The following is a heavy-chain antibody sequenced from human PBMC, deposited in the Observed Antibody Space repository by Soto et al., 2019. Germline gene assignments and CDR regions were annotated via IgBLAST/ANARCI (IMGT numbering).Heavy chain of an antibody. CDR1: GFTFSDYA. CDR3: AKGGGQWLVTSDFNY. V-gene: IGHV3-30*18. Sequence: VQLVESGGGVVQPGRSLRLSCAASGFTFSDYAMHWVRQAPGKGLEWVAVVSHDERNTHYADSVKGRFTISRDSSKNTVSLEMTSLRAEVTAVYYCAKGGGQWLVTSDFNYWGQGALVTVSS. J-gene: IGHJ4*02. D-gene: IGHD6-19*01. CDR2: VSHDERNT.